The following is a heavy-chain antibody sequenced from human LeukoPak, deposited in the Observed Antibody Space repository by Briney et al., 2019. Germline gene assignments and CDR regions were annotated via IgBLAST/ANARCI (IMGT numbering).Heavy chain of an antibody. J-gene: IGHJ4*02. CDR1: GGSISSGSYY. D-gene: IGHD3-22*01. CDR2: IYTSGST. Sequence: PSETLSLTCTVSGGSISSGSYYWSWIRQPAGKGLEWIGRIYTSGSTNYNPSLKSRVTISVDTSKNQFPLKLSSVTAADTAVYYCARGTYYYDSSGRNPRLDYWGQGTLVTVSS. V-gene: IGHV4-61*02. CDR3: ARGTYYYDSSGRNPRLDY.